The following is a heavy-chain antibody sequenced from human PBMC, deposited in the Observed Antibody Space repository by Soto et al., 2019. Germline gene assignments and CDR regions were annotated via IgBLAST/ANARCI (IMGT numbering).Heavy chain of an antibody. CDR2: IYYSGST. CDR1: GGSISSGDYY. Sequence: SEPLSLTCTVSGGSISSGDYYWSWIRQPPGKGLEWIGYIYYSGSTYYNPSLKSRVTISVDTSKNQFSLKLSSVTAADTAVYYGARSSINNWFDPWGQGTLVTVYS. CDR3: ARSSINNWFDP. J-gene: IGHJ5*02. D-gene: IGHD2-21*01. V-gene: IGHV4-30-4*01.